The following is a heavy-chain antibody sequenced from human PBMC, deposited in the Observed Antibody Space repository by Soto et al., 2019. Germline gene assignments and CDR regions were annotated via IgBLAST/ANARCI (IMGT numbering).Heavy chain of an antibody. CDR3: TTFGSGRPY. Sequence: EVQLVESGGDLVQPGGSLRLSCAASGFTFNNYWMHWVRQAPGEGLVWVSRINAAGSSTSYADSVKGRFTISRDSATNTLYLQMNSLRADDTAVYYCTTFGSGRPYWGQGTLVIVSP. CDR2: INAAGSST. CDR1: GFTFNNYW. D-gene: IGHD3-10*01. J-gene: IGHJ4*02. V-gene: IGHV3-74*01.